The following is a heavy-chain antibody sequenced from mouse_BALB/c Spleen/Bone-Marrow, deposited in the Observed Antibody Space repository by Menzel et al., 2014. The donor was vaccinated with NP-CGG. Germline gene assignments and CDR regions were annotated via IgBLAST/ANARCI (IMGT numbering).Heavy chain of an antibody. V-gene: IGHV3-5*02. CDR2: IYYSGTI. CDR3: ARDGGLRGYAMDY. CDR1: GISITTGNYR. Sequence: EVQLQQSGPGLVKPSQTVSLTCTVTGISITTGNYRWSWIRQFPGNKLEWIGYIYYSGTITYNPSLTSRTTTTRDTSKNQFFLEMNSLAAEDTATYYCARDGGLRGYAMDYWGQGTSVTVSS. J-gene: IGHJ4*01. D-gene: IGHD2-4*01.